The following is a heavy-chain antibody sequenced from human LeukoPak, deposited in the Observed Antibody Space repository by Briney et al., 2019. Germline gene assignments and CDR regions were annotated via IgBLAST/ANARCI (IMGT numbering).Heavy chain of an antibody. V-gene: IGHV3-21*01. D-gene: IGHD3-22*01. CDR1: GFTFSSYS. J-gene: IGHJ4*02. CDR3: ARDPYYYDSSGCFDY. CDR2: ISSSSSYI. Sequence: PGGSLRLSCAASGFTFSSYSMNWVRQAPGKGLEWVSSISSSSSYIYYADSVKGRFTISRDDAKNSLYLQMNSLRAEDTAVYYCARDPYYYDSSGCFDYWGQGTLVTVSS.